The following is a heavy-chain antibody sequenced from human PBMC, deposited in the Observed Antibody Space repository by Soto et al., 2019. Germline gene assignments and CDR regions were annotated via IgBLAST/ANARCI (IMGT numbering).Heavy chain of an antibody. CDR2: FDPEDGET. Sequence: ASVKVSCKVSGYTLTELSMHWVRQAPGKGLEWMGGFDPEDGETIYAQKFQGRVTMTEDTSTDTAYMELSSLRSEDTAVYYCATETRERQPYYYYYYYMDVWGKGTTVTVSS. CDR3: ATETRERQPYYYYYYYMDV. CDR1: GYTLTELS. D-gene: IGHD1-1*01. J-gene: IGHJ6*03. V-gene: IGHV1-24*01.